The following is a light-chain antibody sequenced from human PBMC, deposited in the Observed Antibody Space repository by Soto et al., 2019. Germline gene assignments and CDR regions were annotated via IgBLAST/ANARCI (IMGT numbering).Light chain of an antibody. CDR3: QQRYSTPPS. V-gene: IGKV1-39*01. J-gene: IGKJ2*01. CDR1: QSISSY. CDR2: AAS. Sequence: DIQMTQSPSSLSASVGDRVTITCRASQSISSYLNWYQQKPGKAPKLLIYAASSLQSGVPSRFSCSGSGTDFALTISSLQPEDFAAYSCQQRYSTPPSFGQGTKLEIK.